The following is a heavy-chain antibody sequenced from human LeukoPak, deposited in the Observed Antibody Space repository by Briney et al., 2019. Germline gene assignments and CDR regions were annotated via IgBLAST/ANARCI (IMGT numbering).Heavy chain of an antibody. CDR1: GYSFTSYW. CDR3: ARGLDIVVVPAAITHAFDI. Sequence: GESLKISCKGSGYSFTSYWIGWVRQMPEKGLEWMGIIYPGDSDTRYSPSFQGQVTISADKSISTAYLQWSSLKASDTAMYYCARGLDIVVVPAAITHAFDIWGQGTMVTVSS. V-gene: IGHV5-51*01. J-gene: IGHJ3*02. CDR2: IYPGDSDT. D-gene: IGHD2-2*02.